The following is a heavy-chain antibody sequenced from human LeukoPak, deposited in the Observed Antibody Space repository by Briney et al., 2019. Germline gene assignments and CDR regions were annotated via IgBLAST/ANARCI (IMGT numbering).Heavy chain of an antibody. D-gene: IGHD3-3*01. Sequence: SETLSLTCTVSGGSISSYYWSWIRQPPGKGLEWIGYIYYSGSTNYNPSLKSRVTISVDTSKNQFSLKLSSVTAADTAVYYCAKKMGFLESISDAFDIWGQGTMVTVSS. J-gene: IGHJ3*02. CDR3: AKKMGFLESISDAFDI. CDR1: GGSISSYY. CDR2: IYYSGST. V-gene: IGHV4-59*01.